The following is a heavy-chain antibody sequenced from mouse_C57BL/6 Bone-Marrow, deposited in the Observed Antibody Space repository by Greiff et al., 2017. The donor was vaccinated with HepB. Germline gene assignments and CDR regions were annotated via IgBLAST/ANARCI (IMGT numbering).Heavy chain of an antibody. J-gene: IGHJ3*01. Sequence: QVQLQQPGAELVKPGASVKLSCKASGYTFTSYWMHWVKQRPGRGPEWIGRIDPNSGGTKYNEKFKSKATLTVDKPSSTAYMQLSSLTSEDSAVYYCARDDYDGGFAYWGQGTLVTVSA. CDR1: GYTFTSYW. CDR2: IDPNSGGT. D-gene: IGHD2-4*01. V-gene: IGHV1-72*01. CDR3: ARDDYDGGFAY.